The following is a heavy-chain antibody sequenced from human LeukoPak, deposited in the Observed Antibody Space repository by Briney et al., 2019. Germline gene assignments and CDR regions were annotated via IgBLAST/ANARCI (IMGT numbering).Heavy chain of an antibody. CDR3: ARDRSVLLWFGDLDY. D-gene: IGHD3-10*01. CDR2: INPNSGGT. CDR1: GYTFTGYY. Sequence: ASVKVSCKASGYTFTGYYMHWVRQAPGQGLEWMGWINPNSGGTNYAQKFQGRVTMTRDTSISTAYMELSRLRSDDTAVYYCARDRSVLLWFGDLDYWGQGTLVTVSS. J-gene: IGHJ4*02. V-gene: IGHV1-2*02.